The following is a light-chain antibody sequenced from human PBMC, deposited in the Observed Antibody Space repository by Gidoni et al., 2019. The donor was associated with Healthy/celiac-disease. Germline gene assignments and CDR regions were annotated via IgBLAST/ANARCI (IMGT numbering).Light chain of an antibody. CDR3: QQYYSYPRT. CDR1: QGSSSY. Sequence: AIRMTPSPSSFSAATGDSVTITCRASQGSSSYLAWSQQKPGNAPKLLIYAASTLPSVVPSRCSCSGSGPDFTLTISLLQSEDFATYYCQQYYSYPRTFGQGTKVEIK. J-gene: IGKJ1*01. CDR2: AAS. V-gene: IGKV1-8*01.